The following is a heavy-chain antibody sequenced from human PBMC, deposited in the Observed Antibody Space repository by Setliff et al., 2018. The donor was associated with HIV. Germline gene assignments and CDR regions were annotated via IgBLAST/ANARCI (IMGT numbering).Heavy chain of an antibody. CDR2: ISPYNGHT. D-gene: IGHD2-2*01. J-gene: IGHJ5*02. Sequence: ASVKVSCKASGYAFNSYTLNWVRQATGRGLEWMGWISPYNGHTNYAQKLQGRVTMTTDTSTSTTYMELTSLRSDDTAVYYCARWSCGRATCYDSPYNWFDPWGQGTLVTVSS. CDR1: GYAFNSYT. V-gene: IGHV1-18*01. CDR3: ARWSCGRATCYDSPYNWFDP.